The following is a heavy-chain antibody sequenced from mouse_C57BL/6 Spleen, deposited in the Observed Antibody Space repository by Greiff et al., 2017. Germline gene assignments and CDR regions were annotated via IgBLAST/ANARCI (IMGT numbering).Heavy chain of an antibody. Sequence: VHLVESGAELVKPGASVKLSCKASGYTFTSYWMQWVKQRPGQGLEWIGEIDPSDSYTNYNQKFKGKATLTVDTSSSTAYMQLSSLTSEDSAVYYCASFITTVVATKGNFDYWGQGTTLTVSS. CDR3: ASFITTVVATKGNFDY. D-gene: IGHD1-1*01. V-gene: IGHV1-50*01. CDR2: IDPSDSYT. CDR1: GYTFTSYW. J-gene: IGHJ2*01.